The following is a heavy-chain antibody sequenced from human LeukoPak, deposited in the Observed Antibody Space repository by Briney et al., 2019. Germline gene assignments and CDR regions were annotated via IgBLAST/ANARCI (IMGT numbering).Heavy chain of an antibody. CDR2: IFYSRST. Sequence: SETLSLTCTVSGGSISTSSYYWGWIRQPPGKGLEWIGNIFYSRSTYYSPSLKSRVNISLDTSRNQFSLKLNSVTAADTAVYYCAKSNGYGLVEIWGQGTMVTVSS. V-gene: IGHV4-39*07. J-gene: IGHJ3*02. D-gene: IGHD5-18*01. CDR1: GGSISTSSYY. CDR3: AKSNGYGLVEI.